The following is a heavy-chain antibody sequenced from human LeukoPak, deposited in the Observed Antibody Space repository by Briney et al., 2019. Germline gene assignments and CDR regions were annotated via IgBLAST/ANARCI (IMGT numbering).Heavy chain of an antibody. CDR2: FDPEDGET. D-gene: IGHD3-22*01. V-gene: IGHV1-24*01. Sequence: GASVTVSCKVSGYTLTELSMHWVRQAPGKGLEWMGGFDPEDGETIYAQKFQGRVTMTEDTSTDTAYMELSSLRSEDTAVYYCATDWGAPYYYDSSGYYFYWGQGTLVTVSS. J-gene: IGHJ4*02. CDR3: ATDWGAPYYYDSSGYYFY. CDR1: GYTLTELS.